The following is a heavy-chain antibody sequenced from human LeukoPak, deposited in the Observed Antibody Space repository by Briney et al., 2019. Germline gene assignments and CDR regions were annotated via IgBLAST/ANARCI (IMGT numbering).Heavy chain of an antibody. D-gene: IGHD3-3*01. V-gene: IGHV3-30*03. CDR3: ARDRNTDFWSGYYTNYCDY. J-gene: IGHJ4*02. Sequence: GGSLRLSCAASRFTFSSYGIHWVRQAPGKGLEWVAVISYDGSKKYYADSVKGRFTISRDNSQNTLYLQMNSLRAEDTAVYYCARDRNTDFWSGYYTNYCDYWGQGTLVTVSS. CDR1: RFTFSSYG. CDR2: ISYDGSKK.